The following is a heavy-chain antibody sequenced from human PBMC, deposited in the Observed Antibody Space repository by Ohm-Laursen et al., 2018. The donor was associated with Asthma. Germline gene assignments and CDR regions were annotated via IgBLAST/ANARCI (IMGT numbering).Heavy chain of an antibody. V-gene: IGHV1-18*04. J-gene: IGHJ3*01. Sequence: SVKVSCNASGYTFTSYGISWVRQAPGQGLEWMGWISAYNGNTNYAQKLQGRVTMTTDTSTSTAYMELRSLRSDDTAVYYCARTEYYYDSSGPWGQGTMVTVSS. CDR1: GYTFTSYG. D-gene: IGHD3-22*01. CDR2: ISAYNGNT. CDR3: ARTEYYYDSSGP.